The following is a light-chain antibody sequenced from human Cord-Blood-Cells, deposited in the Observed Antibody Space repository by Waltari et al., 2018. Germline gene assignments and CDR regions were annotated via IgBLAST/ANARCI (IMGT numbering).Light chain of an antibody. CDR1: SSDVGGYNY. CDR3: SSYTRSSTFV. J-gene: IGLJ1*01. Sequence: QSALTQPASVSGSPGQSITISCTGTSSDVGGYNYVSWYQQHPGKAPKLMIYDVSKRPSGVSNRFSGSQSGNTASLTISGLQAEDEADYYCSSYTRSSTFVFGTGTKVTVL. V-gene: IGLV2-14*01. CDR2: DVS.